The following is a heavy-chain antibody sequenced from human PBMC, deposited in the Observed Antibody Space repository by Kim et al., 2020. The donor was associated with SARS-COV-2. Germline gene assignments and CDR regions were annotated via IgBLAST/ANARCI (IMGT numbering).Heavy chain of an antibody. CDR1: GGSISSSSYY. Sequence: SETLSLTCTVSGGSISSSSYYWGWIRQPPGKGLEWIGSIYYSGSTYYNPSLKSRVTISVDTSKNQFSLKLSSVTAADTAVYYCARLGSGSYYDRFDYWGQGTLVTVSS. D-gene: IGHD1-26*01. V-gene: IGHV4-39*01. J-gene: IGHJ4*02. CDR3: ARLGSGSYYDRFDY. CDR2: IYYSGST.